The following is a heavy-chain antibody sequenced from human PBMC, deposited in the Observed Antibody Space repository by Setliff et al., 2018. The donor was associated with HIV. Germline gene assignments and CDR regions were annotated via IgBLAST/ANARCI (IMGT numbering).Heavy chain of an antibody. V-gene: IGHV4-34*01. Sequence: SETLSLTCAVYGGSFSGYYWSWIRQPPGKGLEWIGEINHSGSTNYNPSLKSRVTISVDTSKNQFSLKLSSVTAADTAVYYCARVRFNFDNVRCFDLWGPGTLVTVSS. CDR3: ARVRFNFDNVRCFDL. D-gene: IGHD1-20*01. CDR1: GGSFSGYY. J-gene: IGHJ2*01. CDR2: INHSGST.